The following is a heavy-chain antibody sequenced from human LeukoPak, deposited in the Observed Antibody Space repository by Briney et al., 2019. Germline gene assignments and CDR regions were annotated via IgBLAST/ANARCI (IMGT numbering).Heavy chain of an antibody. CDR1: GFTVSSNY. CDR2: IYSGGST. D-gene: IGHD3-3*01. J-gene: IGHJ4*02. Sequence: GGSLRLSCAASGFTVSSNYMSWVRQAPGKGLEWVSVIYSGGSTYYADSVKGRFTISRDNSKNTLCLQMNSLRAEDTAVYYCARAVFGVVIILSYWGQGTLVTVSS. CDR3: ARAVFGVVIILSY. V-gene: IGHV3-66*02.